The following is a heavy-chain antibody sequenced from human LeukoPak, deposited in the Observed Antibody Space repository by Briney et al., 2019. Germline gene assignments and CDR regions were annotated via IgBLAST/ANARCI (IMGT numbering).Heavy chain of an antibody. CDR1: GFTFSSYA. Sequence: TGGSLRLSCAASGFTFSSYAMSWVRQAPGKGLEWVSAISGSGGSTYYADSVKGRFTISRDNSKNTLYLQTNSLRAEDTALYYCAKVRACSTTSCYRTYGMDVWGQGTTVTVSS. J-gene: IGHJ6*02. CDR2: ISGSGGST. D-gene: IGHD2-2*01. V-gene: IGHV3-23*01. CDR3: AKVRACSTTSCYRTYGMDV.